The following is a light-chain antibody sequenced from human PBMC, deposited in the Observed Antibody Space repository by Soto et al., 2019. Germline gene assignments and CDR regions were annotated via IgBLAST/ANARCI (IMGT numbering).Light chain of an antibody. CDR3: QPYDTSPRT. J-gene: IGKJ1*01. V-gene: IGKV3-20*01. CDR2: GAS. Sequence: EIVLTQSPGTLSLSPGERATLSCRASQSVSSNYLAWYQQKRGQAPRLLIYGASSRATGITTRFRGSGSGTDFNLNISRLEPEDFAVYYCQPYDTSPRTFGQGTKVEI. CDR1: QSVSSNY.